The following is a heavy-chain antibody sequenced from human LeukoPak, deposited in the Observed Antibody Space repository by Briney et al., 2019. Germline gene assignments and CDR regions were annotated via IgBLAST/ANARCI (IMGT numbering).Heavy chain of an antibody. Sequence: GESLKISCKASGYRFSSYWIGWVRQVPGKGLDLMGIIYPGDSDTRYSPSFQGQVTISADKSINTAYLQWSSLKASDTAMYYCARHRSSSDLFDYWGQGTLVTVSS. J-gene: IGHJ4*02. D-gene: IGHD6-6*01. CDR2: IYPGDSDT. V-gene: IGHV5-51*01. CDR1: GYRFSSYW. CDR3: ARHRSSSDLFDY.